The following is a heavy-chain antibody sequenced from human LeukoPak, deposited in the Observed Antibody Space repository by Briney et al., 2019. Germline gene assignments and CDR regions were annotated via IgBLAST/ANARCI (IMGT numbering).Heavy chain of an antibody. CDR1: GGSISSSSYY. D-gene: IGHD6-6*01. V-gene: IGHV4-39*07. CDR3: ARTSIAARRANAFDI. Sequence: KPSETLSLTCTVSGGSISSSSYYWGWIRQPPGKGLEWIGSIYHSGSTYYNPSLKSRVTISVDRSRNQFSLKLSSVTAADTAVYYCARTSIAARRANAFDIWGQGTMVTVSS. CDR2: IYHSGST. J-gene: IGHJ3*02.